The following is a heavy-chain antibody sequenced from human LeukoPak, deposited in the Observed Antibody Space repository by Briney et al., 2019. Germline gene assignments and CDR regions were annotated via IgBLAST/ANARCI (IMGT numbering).Heavy chain of an antibody. CDR1: GFTFDNYA. CDR3: VKDRFEYGYDVSGYFHS. V-gene: IGHV3-9*01. D-gene: IGHD3-22*01. CDR2: VSWNSGSI. Sequence: PGGSLRLSCAASGFTFDNYAMHWVRQAPGKGLEWVSGVSWNSGSIGYADSVKGRVTVSRDNAKNTLYLQMNSLRAEDTALFYCVKDRFEYGYDVSGYFHSWGQGTQVTVSS. J-gene: IGHJ5*01.